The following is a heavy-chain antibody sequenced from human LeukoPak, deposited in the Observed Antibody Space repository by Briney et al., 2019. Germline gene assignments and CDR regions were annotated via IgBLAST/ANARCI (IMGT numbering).Heavy chain of an antibody. D-gene: IGHD2-2*02. V-gene: IGHV4-31*03. CDR1: GGSISSDGFY. CDR3: ARQGGSSTSCYMCSWFDP. CDR2: IYYSGST. J-gene: IGHJ5*02. Sequence: PSETLSLTCTVSGGSISSDGFYWSWIRQHPGKGLEWIGYIYYSGSTYYNPSLKSRATISVDTSKNQFSLKLSSVTAADTAVYYCARQGGSSTSCYMCSWFDPWGQGTLVTVSS.